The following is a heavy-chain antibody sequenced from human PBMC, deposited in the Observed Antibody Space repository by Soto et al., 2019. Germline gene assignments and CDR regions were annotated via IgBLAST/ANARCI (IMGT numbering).Heavy chain of an antibody. J-gene: IGHJ5*02. CDR2: ISGSGSSI. D-gene: IGHD6-13*01. CDR3: AKGGDSSSWKNWFDP. V-gene: IGHV3-23*01. CDR1: GFTFSNYA. Sequence: EVQLLESGGGLVQPGGSLRLSCAASGFTFSNYAMTWVRQAPGKGLEWVSGISGSGSSIYYADSVKGRFTISSDNSKNTLYLQMNSLRAEDTAVYYCAKGGDSSSWKNWFDPWGQGTLVTVSS.